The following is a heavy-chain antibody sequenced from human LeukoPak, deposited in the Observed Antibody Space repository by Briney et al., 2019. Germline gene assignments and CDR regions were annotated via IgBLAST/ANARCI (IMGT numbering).Heavy chain of an antibody. CDR2: IIPILGIA. CDR1: GGTFSSYA. CDR3: ARDIGIAVAGTDY. Sequence: ASVKVSCKASGGTFSSYAISWVRQAPGQGLEWMGRIIPILGIANYAQKFQGRVTMTRDTSISTAYMELSRLRSDDTAVYYCARDIGIAVAGTDYWGQGTLVTVSS. D-gene: IGHD6-19*01. V-gene: IGHV1-69*04. J-gene: IGHJ4*02.